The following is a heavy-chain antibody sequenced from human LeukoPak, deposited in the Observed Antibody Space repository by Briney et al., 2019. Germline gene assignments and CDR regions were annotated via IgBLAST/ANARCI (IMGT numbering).Heavy chain of an antibody. CDR1: GASISSSNYY. CDR3: ARPSSPAAIGGYYYYMDV. Sequence: SETLSLTCTVSGASISSSNYYWGWIRQPPGKGLEWIGNIYYSGSTDYNPSLKSRVTISVDTSKNQFSLKLSSVTAADTAVYYCARPSSPAAIGGYYYYMDVWGKGTTVTVSS. CDR2: IYYSGST. D-gene: IGHD2-2*02. J-gene: IGHJ6*03. V-gene: IGHV4-39*01.